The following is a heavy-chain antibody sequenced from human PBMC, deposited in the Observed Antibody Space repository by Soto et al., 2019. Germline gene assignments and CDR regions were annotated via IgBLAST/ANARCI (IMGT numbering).Heavy chain of an antibody. J-gene: IGHJ4*02. Sequence: QVQLVESGGGVVQPGKSLRLSCAASGFTFSTYGMHWVRQAPGKGLEWVAVIWYDGSNKYHGDSLKGRFTISRDNSKNTLYLQINSLRAEDTAVYYCGRDGALGDTAVVDSWGQGTRVTVSS. CDR1: GFTFSTYG. D-gene: IGHD5-18*01. CDR3: GRDGALGDTAVVDS. CDR2: IWYDGSNK. V-gene: IGHV3-33*01.